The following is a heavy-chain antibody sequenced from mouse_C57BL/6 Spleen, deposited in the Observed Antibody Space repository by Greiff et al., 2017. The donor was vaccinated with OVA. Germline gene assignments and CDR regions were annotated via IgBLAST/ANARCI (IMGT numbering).Heavy chain of an antibody. Sequence: EVNVVESGGGLVQPGGSLSLSCAASGFTFTDYYMSWVRQPPGKALEWLGFIRNKANGYTTEYSASVKGRFTISRDNSQSILYLQMNALRAEDSATYYCARYEANSNAMDYWGQGTSVTVSS. V-gene: IGHV7-3*01. D-gene: IGHD2-5*01. CDR3: ARYEANSNAMDY. CDR2: IRNKANGYTT. CDR1: GFTFTDYY. J-gene: IGHJ4*01.